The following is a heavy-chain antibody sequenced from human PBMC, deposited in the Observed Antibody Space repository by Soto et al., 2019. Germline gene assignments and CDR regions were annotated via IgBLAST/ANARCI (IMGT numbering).Heavy chain of an antibody. Sequence: GGSLRLSCTASGFSFSDYYVSWIRQAPGKGLEWVSYISSSSSTKYYADSVQGRFTISRDNAKKSLHLQMNSLRAEDTAVYYCARDGEPATERNYYGMDVWGQGTTVTVSS. CDR1: GFSFSDYY. D-gene: IGHD1-26*01. CDR2: ISSSSSTK. V-gene: IGHV3-11*01. J-gene: IGHJ6*02. CDR3: ARDGEPATERNYYGMDV.